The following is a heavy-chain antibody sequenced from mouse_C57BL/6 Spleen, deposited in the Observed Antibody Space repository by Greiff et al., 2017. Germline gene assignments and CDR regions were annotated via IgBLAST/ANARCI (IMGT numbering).Heavy chain of an antibody. CDR3: ARWRARYFDY. CDR2: INPSTGGT. Sequence: EVQLQQSGPELVKPGASVKISCKASGYSFTGYYMNWVKQSPEKGLEWIGEINPSTGGTTYNQKFKAKATLTVDKSSSTAYMQLKSLTSEDSAVYYCARWRARYFDYWGQGTTLTVSS. V-gene: IGHV1-42*01. J-gene: IGHJ2*01. CDR1: GYSFTGYY. D-gene: IGHD3-1*01.